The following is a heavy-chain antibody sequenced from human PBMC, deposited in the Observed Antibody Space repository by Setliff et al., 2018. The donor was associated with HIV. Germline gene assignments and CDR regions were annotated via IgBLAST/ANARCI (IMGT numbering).Heavy chain of an antibody. Sequence: GGSLRLSCITSGFTFDSFWMGWVRQAPGKGLEWVANINQDGRDKYFVDSVKGRFTISRDNAKNSLYLQMNNLRADDTAVYYCARWSGRTGGYWSQGTLVTVSS. V-gene: IGHV3-7*03. D-gene: IGHD2-15*01. CDR1: GFTFDSFW. CDR3: ARWSGRTGGY. J-gene: IGHJ4*02. CDR2: INQDGRDK.